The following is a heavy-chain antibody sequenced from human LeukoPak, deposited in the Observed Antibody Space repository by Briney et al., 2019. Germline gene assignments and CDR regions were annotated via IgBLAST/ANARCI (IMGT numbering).Heavy chain of an antibody. J-gene: IGHJ4*02. V-gene: IGHV4-39*07. D-gene: IGHD4-17*01. CDR1: GGSISSSSYY. CDR3: ARDLATNYGDHSGFDY. Sequence: SETLSLTCTVSGGSISSSSYYWGWIRQPPGKGLEWIGSIYYSGSTYYNPSLKSRVTISVDTSKNQFSLKLSSVTAADTAVYYCARDLATNYGDHSGFDYWGQGTLVTVSS. CDR2: IYYSGST.